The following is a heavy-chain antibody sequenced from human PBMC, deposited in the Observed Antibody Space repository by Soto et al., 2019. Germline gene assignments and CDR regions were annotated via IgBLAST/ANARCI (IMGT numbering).Heavy chain of an antibody. D-gene: IGHD3-22*01. V-gene: IGHV1-46*01. CDR2: INPSGGST. CDR3: ARADYYDSSGFYYDC. J-gene: IGHJ4*02. CDR1: GYIFTNHY. Sequence: ASVKVSCKASGYIFTNHYIHWVLQAPGQGLEWMGIINPSGGSTNYLQKFQGRITMTRDTSTSTVYMELSSLRSEDTAVYFCARADYYDSSGFYYDCWGQGSLVTVSS.